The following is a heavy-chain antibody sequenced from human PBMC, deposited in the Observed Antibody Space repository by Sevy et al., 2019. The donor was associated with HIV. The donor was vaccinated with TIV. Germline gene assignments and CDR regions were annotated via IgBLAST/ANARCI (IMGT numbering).Heavy chain of an antibody. CDR1: GGSINSDH. CDR3: ARRNDFAI. J-gene: IGHJ3*02. Sequence: SETLSLTCTVSGGSINSDHWNWIRQPPGKGLEWIGYVYYTGGTNYNPSLKNRVTISVDRTKNQFSLKLTSVTAADTAVYYCARRNDFAIWGQWTMVTASS. V-gene: IGHV4-59*08. CDR2: VYYTGGT.